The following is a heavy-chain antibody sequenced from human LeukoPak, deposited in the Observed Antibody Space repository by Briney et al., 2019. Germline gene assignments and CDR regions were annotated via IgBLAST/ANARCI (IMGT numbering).Heavy chain of an antibody. V-gene: IGHV4-38-2*02. CDR2: IHHSGRT. D-gene: IGHD3-10*01. J-gene: IGHJ4*02. CDR3: ARESERYYYGSGSYY. Sequence: SETLSLTCTVSGYSISSDYYWGWIRQPPGKGLEWIGSIHHSGRTYYNPSLKSRVTISVDTSKNQFSLKLSSVTAADTAVYYCARESERYYYGSGSYYWGQGTLVTVSS. CDR1: GYSISSDYY.